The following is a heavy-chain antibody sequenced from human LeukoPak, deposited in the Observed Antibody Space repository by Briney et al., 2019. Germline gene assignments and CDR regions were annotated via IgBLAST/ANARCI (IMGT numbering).Heavy chain of an antibody. CDR1: GGSISSSSYY. CDR2: IYSSGST. CDR3: ASRPFLWGFAY. Sequence: SETLSLTCTVSGGSISSSSYYWGWIRQPPGKGLEWIGYIYSSGSTNYNPSLKSRVTMSVDTSKNQFSLYLSSVTAADTAVYYCASRPFLWGFAYWGQGTLVTVSS. J-gene: IGHJ4*02. V-gene: IGHV4-61*05. D-gene: IGHD3-16*01.